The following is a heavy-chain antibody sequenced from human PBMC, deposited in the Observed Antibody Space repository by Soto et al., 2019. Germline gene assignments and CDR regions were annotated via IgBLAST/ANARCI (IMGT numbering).Heavy chain of an antibody. V-gene: IGHV3-23*01. CDR2: ISGSGGST. D-gene: IGHD3-16*02. Sequence: GGSVRLSCAASGFTFSSYAMSWVRQAPGKGLEWVSAISGSGGSTYYADSVKGRFTISRDNSKNTLYLQMNSLRAEDTAVYYCAKREDLMITFGGVIDYWGQGTLVTVSS. J-gene: IGHJ4*02. CDR3: AKREDLMITFGGVIDY. CDR1: GFTFSSYA.